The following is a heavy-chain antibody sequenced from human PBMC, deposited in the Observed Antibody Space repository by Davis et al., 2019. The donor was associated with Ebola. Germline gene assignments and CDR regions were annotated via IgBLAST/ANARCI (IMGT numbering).Heavy chain of an antibody. D-gene: IGHD3-3*01. CDR2: VSHSERER. Sequence: PGGSLRLSCAASGFIFSNYAMHWVRQAPGKGLEWVAVVSHSERERFYADSVKGRFTISRDNSENTLYLQMNSLTADDTSVYYCARAVFHEVLDYWGQGTPVTVSS. CDR1: GFIFSNYA. J-gene: IGHJ4*02. CDR3: ARAVFHEVLDY. V-gene: IGHV3-30*04.